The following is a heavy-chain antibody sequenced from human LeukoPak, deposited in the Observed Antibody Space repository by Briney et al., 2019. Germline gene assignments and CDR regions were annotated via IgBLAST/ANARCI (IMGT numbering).Heavy chain of an antibody. CDR1: GGSISSSSYY. V-gene: IGHV4-39*07. Sequence: PSETLSLTCTVSGGSISSSSYYWGWIRQPPGKGLEWIGSIYYSGSTYYNPSLKSRVTISVDTSKNQFSLKLSSVTAADTAVYYCARASPFIDYWGQGTLVTVSS. CDR3: ARASPFIDY. CDR2: IYYSGST. J-gene: IGHJ4*02.